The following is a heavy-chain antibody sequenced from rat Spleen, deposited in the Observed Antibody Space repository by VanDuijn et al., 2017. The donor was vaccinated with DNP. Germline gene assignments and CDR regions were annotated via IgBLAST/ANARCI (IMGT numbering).Heavy chain of an antibody. V-gene: IGHV5-27*01. CDR2: ISSGGSRS. CDR1: GFTFSNYY. D-gene: IGHD1-12*01. CDR3: TTLNYYASLSGYFDY. J-gene: IGHJ2*01. Sequence: EVQLVESGGGLVQPGRSLKLSCAASGFTFSNYYMAWVRQAPKKGLEWVASISSGGSRSYYPDSVKGRFTISRNNVNSILYLQMDSLRSEDTATYYCTTLNYYASLSGYFDYWGQGVMVTVSS.